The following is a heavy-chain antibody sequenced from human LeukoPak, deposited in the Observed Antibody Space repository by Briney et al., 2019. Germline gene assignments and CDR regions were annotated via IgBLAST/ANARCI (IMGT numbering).Heavy chain of an antibody. J-gene: IGHJ5*02. CDR2: ISYDGSNE. D-gene: IGHD6-13*01. V-gene: IGHV3-30*18. CDR1: GFTFSNYG. Sequence: GRSLRLSCAASGFTFSNYGMHWVRQAPGKGLEWVAVISYDGSNEYYADSAKGRFTISRDNPKNTLYLQMNSLRAEDTAVYYCAKGGQQVVRWWFDPWGQGTLVTVSS. CDR3: AKGGQQVVRWWFDP.